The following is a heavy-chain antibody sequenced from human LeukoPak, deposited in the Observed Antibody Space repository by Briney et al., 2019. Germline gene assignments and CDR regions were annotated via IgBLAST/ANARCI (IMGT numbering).Heavy chain of an antibody. D-gene: IGHD3-16*01. CDR1: GYNFTIYW. V-gene: IGHV5-51*01. Sequence: GESLQISCPGSGYNFTIYWIGWVRQMPGKGLEWMGTIYPGDSDIRYSPSFRGQVTISVDKSISTAYLQWSSLKASDTAMYYCARRRGGGIDDYWGQGTLVTVSS. CDR3: ARRRGGGIDDY. CDR2: IYPGDSDI. J-gene: IGHJ4*02.